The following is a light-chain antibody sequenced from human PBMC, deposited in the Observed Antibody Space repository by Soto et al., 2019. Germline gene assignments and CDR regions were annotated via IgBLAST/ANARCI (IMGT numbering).Light chain of an antibody. CDR1: SSDVGGYIY. CDR2: DVT. V-gene: IGLV2-14*01. Sequence: QSVLTQPASVSGSPGQSITISCTGSSSDVGGYIYVSWYQQHPGKAPKLMIYDVTNRPSGVSHRFSASKSGNTASLTISGLQAEDEADYYCSSYTSSSTPFVFGTGTKVTVL. CDR3: SSYTSSSTPFV. J-gene: IGLJ1*01.